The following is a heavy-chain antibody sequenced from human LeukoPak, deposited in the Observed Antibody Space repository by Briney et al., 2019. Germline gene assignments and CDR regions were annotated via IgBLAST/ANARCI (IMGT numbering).Heavy chain of an antibody. Sequence: PSETLSLTCAVSGGSISSSNWWSWVRQAPGKGLEWIGEIYHSGSTNYNPSLKSRVTILLDKSRNQFSLKLSSVTAADTAVYYCAREIGDEYYYGEGAFDIWGQGTMVTVSS. CDR3: AREIGDEYYYGEGAFDI. D-gene: IGHD3-10*01. CDR2: IYHSGST. J-gene: IGHJ3*02. V-gene: IGHV4-4*02. CDR1: GGSISSSNW.